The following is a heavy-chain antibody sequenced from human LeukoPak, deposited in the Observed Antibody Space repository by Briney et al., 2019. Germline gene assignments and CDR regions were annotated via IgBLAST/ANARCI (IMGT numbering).Heavy chain of an antibody. CDR2: ISGTGGNT. CDR3: VKDRCDRTTSPEV. V-gene: IGHV3-23*01. Sequence: TGGSLRLSCTASGFTFSTYAMSWVRQAPGEGLEWVSGISGTGGNTYYTDSVKGRFTISRDNSKNTVHLQMSSLRAEDTALYYCVKDRCDRTTSPEVWGQGTLVTVSS. J-gene: IGHJ4*02. D-gene: IGHD2-2*01. CDR1: GFTFSTYA.